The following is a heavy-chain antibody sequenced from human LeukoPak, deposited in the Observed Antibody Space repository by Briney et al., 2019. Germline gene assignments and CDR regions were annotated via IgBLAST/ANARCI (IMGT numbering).Heavy chain of an antibody. D-gene: IGHD2-2*01. CDR3: AREWPVVPAANKGPSWFDP. J-gene: IGHJ5*02. V-gene: IGHV3-66*01. CDR2: IYSGGST. Sequence: GGSLSLSCAASGFTVSSNYMSWVRQAPRGGLEWVSVIYSGGSTYYADSVKGRFTISRDNSKNTLYLQMNSLRAEDTAVYYCAREWPVVPAANKGPSWFDPWGQGTLVTVSP. CDR1: GFTVSSNY.